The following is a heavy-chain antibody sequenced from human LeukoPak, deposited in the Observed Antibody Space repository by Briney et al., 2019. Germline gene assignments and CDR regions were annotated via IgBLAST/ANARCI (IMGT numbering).Heavy chain of an antibody. CDR2: IYSGGST. CDR1: GLTVSSNY. J-gene: IGHJ3*02. CDR3: ARYDLRGAFDI. D-gene: IGHD4-17*01. V-gene: IGHV3-53*01. Sequence: GGSLRLSCAASGLTVSSNYMSWVRQAPGKGLEWVSVIYSGGSTYYADSVKGRFTISRDNSQNSLYLQMNSLRVEDTAVYYCARYDLRGAFDIWGQGQWSPSLQ.